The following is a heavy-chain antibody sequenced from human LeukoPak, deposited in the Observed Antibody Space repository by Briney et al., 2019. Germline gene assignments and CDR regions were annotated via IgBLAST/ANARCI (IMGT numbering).Heavy chain of an antibody. J-gene: IGHJ4*02. CDR2: INPRDGGT. D-gene: IGHD2-15*01. V-gene: IGHV1-2*02. CDR1: GYAFTDYY. CDR3: AREGNGLLSKDLDY. Sequence: ASVKVSCKGSGYAFTDYYLHWVRQAPGQGLEWVGYINPRDGGTSSPQNFRGRVTMTTDASSSTAYMELSRLTSDDTAIYYCAREGNGLLSKDLDYWGQGTLVTVSS.